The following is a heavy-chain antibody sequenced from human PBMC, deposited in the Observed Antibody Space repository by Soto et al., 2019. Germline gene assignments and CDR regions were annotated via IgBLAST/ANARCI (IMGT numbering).Heavy chain of an antibody. J-gene: IGHJ1*01. D-gene: IGHD3-22*01. Sequence: DVYLVESGGGLVQPGGSLRLSCTASGFTLSSYSMNWVRQAPGKGPEWVSHISSNSDTVDYADSVKGRFTISRDNARNTLCLRVNGLSAEDRAVYYSARVGLKLLLGGELFKVWGEGTLVTVSS. V-gene: IGHV3-48*01. CDR2: ISSNSDTV. CDR1: GFTLSSYS. CDR3: ARVGLKLLLGGELFKV.